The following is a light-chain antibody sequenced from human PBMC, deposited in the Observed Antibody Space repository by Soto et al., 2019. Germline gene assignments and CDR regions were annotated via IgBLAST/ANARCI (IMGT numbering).Light chain of an antibody. CDR3: CSYAGTFYV. V-gene: IGLV2-11*01. J-gene: IGLJ1*01. CDR1: SSDFGGYNY. CDR2: DVS. Sequence: ALTQPRSVSWSPGQSVTISCTGTSSDFGGYNYVSWYQHHPGKAPKLMIYDVSERPSGVPDRFSGSKSGNTASLTISGLQAEDEDDYYCCSYAGTFYVFGPRTMGTV.